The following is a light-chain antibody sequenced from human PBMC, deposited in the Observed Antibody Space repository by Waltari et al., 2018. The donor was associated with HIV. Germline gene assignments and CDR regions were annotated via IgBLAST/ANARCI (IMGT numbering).Light chain of an antibody. J-gene: IGLJ3*02. CDR1: FHDAGGTNF. CDR3: FSYAGSTTWV. Sequence: QSALTQPASVSGPPGPSLPISCTGTFHDAGGTNFFSRYQHHPGKAPKFIIYEVTKRPSGISSRFSGSKSGNTASLTISGLQSEDEAEYYCFSYAGSTTWVFGGGTKVTVL. CDR2: EVT. V-gene: IGLV2-23*02.